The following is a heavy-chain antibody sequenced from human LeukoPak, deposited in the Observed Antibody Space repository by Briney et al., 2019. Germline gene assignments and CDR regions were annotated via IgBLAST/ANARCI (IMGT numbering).Heavy chain of an antibody. CDR3: ASTPPGVGATDYGMDV. CDR2: ISYDGSNK. CDR1: GFTFSSYA. D-gene: IGHD1-26*01. V-gene: IGHV3-30-3*01. J-gene: IGHJ6*02. Sequence: GGSLRLSCAASGFTFSSYAMHWVRQAPGKGLEWVAVISYDGSNKYYADSVKGRFTISRDNSKNTLYLQMNSLRAEDTAVYYRASTPPGVGATDYGMDVWGQGTRVTVSS.